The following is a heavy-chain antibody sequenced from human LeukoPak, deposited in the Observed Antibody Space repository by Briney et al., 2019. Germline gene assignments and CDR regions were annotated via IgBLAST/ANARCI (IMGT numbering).Heavy chain of an antibody. CDR3: ARDAAAYCSSTSCYRYYYYYMDD. Sequence: GGSLRLSSAASGFTFSSYWMSWVRQAPGKGLEWVANIKQDGSEKYYVDSVKGRFTISRDNAKNSLYLQMNSLRAEDTAVYYCARDAAAYCSSTSCYRYYYYYMDDWGKGTTVTVSS. J-gene: IGHJ6*03. D-gene: IGHD2-2*01. V-gene: IGHV3-7*01. CDR1: GFTFSSYW. CDR2: IKQDGSEK.